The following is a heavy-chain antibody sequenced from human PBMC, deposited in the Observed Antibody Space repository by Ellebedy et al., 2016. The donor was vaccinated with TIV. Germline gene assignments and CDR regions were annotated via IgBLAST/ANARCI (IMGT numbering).Heavy chain of an antibody. J-gene: IGHJ4*02. CDR3: AREARFQQQGLDN. D-gene: IGHD1/OR15-1a*01. V-gene: IGHV3-23*01. Sequence: PGGSLRLSCAASGFTFTIFAMHWVRQAPGKGLEWVSSISGRADHTYYADSVKGRFTISRDSSKNTLYLQMSSLRVEDTAIYYGAREARFQQQGLDNWGQGTLVTVSS. CDR2: ISGRADHT. CDR1: GFTFTIFA.